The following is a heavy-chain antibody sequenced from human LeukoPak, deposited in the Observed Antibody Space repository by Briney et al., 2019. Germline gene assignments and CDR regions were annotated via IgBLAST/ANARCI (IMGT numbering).Heavy chain of an antibody. D-gene: IGHD1-26*01. V-gene: IGHV4-34*01. CDR1: GGPFSGYY. CDR2: INHSGST. Sequence: PSETLSLTCAVYGGPFSGYYWSWIRQPPGKGLEWIGEINHSGSTNYNPSLKSRVTISVDTSKNQFSLKLSSVTAADTAVYYCARPGSYYDRAFDIWGQGTMVTVSS. J-gene: IGHJ3*02. CDR3: ARPGSYYDRAFDI.